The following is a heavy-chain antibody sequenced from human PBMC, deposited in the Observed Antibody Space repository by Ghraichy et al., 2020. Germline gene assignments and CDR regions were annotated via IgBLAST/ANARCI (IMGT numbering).Heavy chain of an antibody. CDR1: GGTLNNYA. D-gene: IGHD2-8*01. J-gene: IGHJ4*02. CDR3: ARGAPAQLLVYFLDH. CDR2: FNPLFGTA. V-gene: IGHV1-69*13. Sequence: SVKASCKASGGTLNNYAISWVRQAPGQGLEWLGGFNPLFGTANYAQNFQGRVTMTADESTTTAFLEVSSLRLEDTAVYYCARGAPAQLLVYFLDHWGQGSLVTVSS.